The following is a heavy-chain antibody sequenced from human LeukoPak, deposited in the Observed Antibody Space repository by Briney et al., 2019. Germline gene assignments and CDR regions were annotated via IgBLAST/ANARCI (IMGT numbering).Heavy chain of an antibody. J-gene: IGHJ4*02. CDR3: ARGDVYNDY. D-gene: IGHD5-24*01. V-gene: IGHV1-2*02. CDR1: GYMFTGCY. CDR2: INPNTGTT. Sequence: ASVKVSCKASGYMFTGCYMHWVRQAPGQGLEWMGWINPNTGTTNYAQKFQGRVTLTRDTSISTAYMEVIRLRSDDTAMYYCARGDVYNDYWGQGTLVTVSS.